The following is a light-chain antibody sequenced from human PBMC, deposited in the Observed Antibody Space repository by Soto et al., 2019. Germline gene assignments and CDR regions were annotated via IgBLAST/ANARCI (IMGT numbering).Light chain of an antibody. CDR2: DAS. J-gene: IGKJ4*01. Sequence: EIVLTQSPGTLSLSPGERATLSCRASQSVSNNYLAWYQQKPGQAPRLLIYDASNRATGIPARFSGSGSGTDFTLTISSLEPEDFAVYYCQQRSNLLTFGGGTKVDI. CDR3: QQRSNLLT. CDR1: QSVSNNY. V-gene: IGKV3-11*01.